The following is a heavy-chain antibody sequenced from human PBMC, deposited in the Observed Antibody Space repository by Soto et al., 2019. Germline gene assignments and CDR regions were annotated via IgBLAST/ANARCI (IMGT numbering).Heavy chain of an antibody. D-gene: IGHD3-10*01. V-gene: IGHV3-30*18. J-gene: IGHJ6*02. CDR2: ISYDGSNK. CDR1: GFTFSSYG. CDR3: AKNGGLLWFGELLSPGAHYYYGMDV. Sequence: GGSLRLSCAASGFTFSSYGMHWVRQAPGKGLEWVAVISYDGSNKYYADSVKGRFTISRDNSKNTLYLQMNSLRAEDTAVYYCAKNGGLLWFGELLSPGAHYYYGMDVWGQGTTVTVSS.